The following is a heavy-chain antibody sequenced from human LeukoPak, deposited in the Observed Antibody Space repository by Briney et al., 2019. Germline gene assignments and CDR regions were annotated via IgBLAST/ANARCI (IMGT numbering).Heavy chain of an antibody. V-gene: IGHV3-30*02. Sequence: GGSLRLSCAASGFTFSSYAIHWVRQGPGKGLEWVAYIAHHGSNKYYADSVKGRLTISRDNSKRTLYLQMNSLRADDTAVYYCAKDGSWSCTDWGQGTLVTVSS. CDR3: AKDGSWSCTD. J-gene: IGHJ4*02. CDR1: GFTFSSYA. D-gene: IGHD2-8*02. CDR2: IAHHGSNK.